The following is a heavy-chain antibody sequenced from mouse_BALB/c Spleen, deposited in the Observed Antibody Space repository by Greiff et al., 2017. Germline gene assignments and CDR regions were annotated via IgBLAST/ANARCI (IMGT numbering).Heavy chain of an antibody. J-gene: IGHJ4*01. CDR3: ARASESYAMDY. CDR1: GFTFSSYA. V-gene: IGHV5-9-4*01. Sequence: EVMLVESGGGLVKPGGSLKLSCAASGFTFSSYAMSWVRQSPEKRLEWVAEISSGGSYTYYPDTVTGRFTISRDNAKNTLYLEMSSLRSEDTAMYYCARASESYAMDYWGQGTSVTVSS. CDR2: ISSGGSYT.